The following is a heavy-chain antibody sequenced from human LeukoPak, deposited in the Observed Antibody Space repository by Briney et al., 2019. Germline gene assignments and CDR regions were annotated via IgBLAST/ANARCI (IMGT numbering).Heavy chain of an antibody. CDR2: ISSSGSTI. Sequence: PGGSLRLSCAASGFTFSDYYMSWIRQAPGKGLEWVSYISSSGSTIYYADSVKGRFTISRDNAKNSLYLQMNSLRAEDTAVYYCWAARDYYYYMDVWGKGTTVTVSS. CDR1: GFTFSDYY. CDR3: WAARDYYYYMDV. J-gene: IGHJ6*03. D-gene: IGHD6-25*01. V-gene: IGHV3-11*04.